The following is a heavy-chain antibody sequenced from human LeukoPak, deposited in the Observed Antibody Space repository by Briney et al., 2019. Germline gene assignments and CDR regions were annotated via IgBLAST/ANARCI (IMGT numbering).Heavy chain of an antibody. J-gene: IGHJ4*02. CDR3: ARYDGGGNIRYYYFDY. CDR2: ISYDGSNR. Sequence: GGSLRLSCAASGFTFSSYGMHWVRQAPGKGLEWVAVISYDGSNRYYADSVKGRFTISRDNSKNTLYLQMNSLRAEDTAVYYCARYDGGGNIRYYYFDYWGQGTLVTVSS. V-gene: IGHV3-30*03. CDR1: GFTFSSYG. D-gene: IGHD4-23*01.